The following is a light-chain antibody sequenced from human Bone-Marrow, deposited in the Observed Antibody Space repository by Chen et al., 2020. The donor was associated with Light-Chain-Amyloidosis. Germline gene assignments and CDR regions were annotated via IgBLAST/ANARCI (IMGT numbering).Light chain of an antibody. CDR3: SSYAGSNFQI. V-gene: IGLV2-8*01. CDR2: DVS. CDR1: KSDIGNYTY. Sequence: QSALTQPPSASGSPGQSVTIPCTGTKSDIGNYTYVSWYQQHPGKAPQLLIYDVSERPSGVSDRFSGSKSGNTASLTVAGLQAEDGADYYCSSYAGSNFQIFGGGTKLTVL. J-gene: IGLJ2*01.